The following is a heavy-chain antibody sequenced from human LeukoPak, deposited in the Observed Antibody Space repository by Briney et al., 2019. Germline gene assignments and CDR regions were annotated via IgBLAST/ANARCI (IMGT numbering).Heavy chain of an antibody. Sequence: GGALRLSCAASGVTFSSYWLHWVRQAPGKGLVWVSRINSDGSSTSYADSVKGRFTISRDNAKNTLYLQMNSLRAEDTAVYYCARDRGYCSSSSCYRLFDYWGQGTLVTVSS. CDR2: INSDGSST. CDR1: GVTFSSYW. CDR3: ARDRGYCSSSSCYRLFDY. J-gene: IGHJ4*02. D-gene: IGHD2-2*03. V-gene: IGHV3-74*01.